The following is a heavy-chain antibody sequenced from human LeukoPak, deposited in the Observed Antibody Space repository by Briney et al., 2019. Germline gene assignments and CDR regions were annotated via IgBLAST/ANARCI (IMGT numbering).Heavy chain of an antibody. J-gene: IGHJ4*02. V-gene: IGHV3-23*01. D-gene: IGHD3-22*01. Sequence: GGSLRLSCAASGFTFSSYATSWVRQAPGKGLEWVSAISGSGGSTYYADSVKGRFTISRDNSKNTLYLQMNSLRAEDTAVYYCAKPRYYDSSGYYNFDYWGQGTLVTVSS. CDR1: GFTFSSYA. CDR2: ISGSGGST. CDR3: AKPRYYDSSGYYNFDY.